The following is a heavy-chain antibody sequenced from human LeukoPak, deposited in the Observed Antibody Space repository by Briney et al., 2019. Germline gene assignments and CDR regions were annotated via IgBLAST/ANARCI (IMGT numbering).Heavy chain of an antibody. J-gene: IGHJ4*02. D-gene: IGHD3-22*01. CDR1: GGSISSYY. CDR2: IYYSGST. V-gene: IGHV4-59*01. CDR3: ARMHYYDKYDY. Sequence: SETLSLTCTVSGGSISSYYWSWIRQPPGKGLEWIGYIYYSGSTNYNPSLKSRVTISVDTSKNQFSLKLSSVTAADTAVYYCARMHYYDKYDYWRQGTLVTVSS.